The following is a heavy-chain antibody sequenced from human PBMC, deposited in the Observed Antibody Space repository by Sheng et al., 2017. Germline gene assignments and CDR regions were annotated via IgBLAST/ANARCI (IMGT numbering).Heavy chain of an antibody. CDR3: SRRVIGDYVGGWFDP. CDR2: SFMMGTP. J-gene: IGHJ5*02. CDR1: VAPSTVVVPT. V-gene: IGHV4-39*01. Sequence: QMQLEESGPGLVKPFGDPCPSSAVSLVAPSTVVVPTGPGSARPQGRGWSGLGVSFMMGTPTTTRPSKSRVTISVXTSKNQFSLRVRSVTAADTAVYFCSRRVIGDYVGGWFDPWGQGTLVTVSS. D-gene: IGHD4-17*01.